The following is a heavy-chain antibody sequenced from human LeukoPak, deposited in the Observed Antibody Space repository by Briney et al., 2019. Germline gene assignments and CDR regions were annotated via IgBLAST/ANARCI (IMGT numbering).Heavy chain of an antibody. J-gene: IGHJ3*02. Sequence: SETLSLTCTVSGGSISSYYWSWIRQPPGKGLEWIGYIYTSGSTNYNPSLKSRVTISVDTSKNQFSLKLSSVTAADTAVYYCARQNYDFWSSPRPDAFDIWGQGTMVTVSS. CDR2: IYTSGST. CDR1: GGSISSYY. V-gene: IGHV4-4*09. CDR3: ARQNYDFWSSPRPDAFDI. D-gene: IGHD3-3*01.